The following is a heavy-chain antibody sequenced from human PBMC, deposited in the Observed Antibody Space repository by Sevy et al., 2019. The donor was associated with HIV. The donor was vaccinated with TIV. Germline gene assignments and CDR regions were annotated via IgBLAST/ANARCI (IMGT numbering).Heavy chain of an antibody. CDR3: ALERLSSDVAEYFQN. CDR1: GFTFNRYS. J-gene: IGHJ1*01. D-gene: IGHD1-1*01. V-gene: IGHV3-30-3*01. CDR2: ISFDATNK. Sequence: GGSLRLSCAASGFTFNRYSMHWVRQAPGKGLEWVATISFDATNKHYPDSVKWRFTISRDNFQTSLFLQMDSLRPEDTAVYYCALERLSSDVAEYFQNWGQGTLVTVSS.